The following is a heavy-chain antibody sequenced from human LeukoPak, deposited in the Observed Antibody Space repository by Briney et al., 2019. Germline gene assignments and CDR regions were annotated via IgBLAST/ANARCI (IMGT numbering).Heavy chain of an antibody. CDR1: GGSFTGYF. CDR3: ARDPTTVVTVPYYFDF. V-gene: IGHV4-34*01. J-gene: IGHJ4*02. Sequence: SETLSLTCAVYGGSFTGYFWNWLRQSPGKGLEWIAEINDRGTTNYNPLLKSRVTISVDTSKNQFSLKLTSVTAADTGVYYCARDPTTVVTVPYYFDFWGQGTPVTVSS. D-gene: IGHD4-23*01. CDR2: INDRGTT.